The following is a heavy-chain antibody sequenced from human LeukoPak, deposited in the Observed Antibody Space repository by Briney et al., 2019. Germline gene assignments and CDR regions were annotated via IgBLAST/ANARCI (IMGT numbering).Heavy chain of an antibody. CDR2: ISGSGGST. V-gene: IGHV3-23*01. CDR3: SPGIAAAGTPFDY. J-gene: IGHJ4*02. Sequence: PGGSLRLSCAASGFTFSSYAMSWVRQAPGKGLEWVSAISGSGGSTYYADSVKGRFTISRDNSKNTLYLQMNSLRAEDTAVYYCSPGIAAAGTPFDYWGQATLVTVSS. D-gene: IGHD6-13*01. CDR1: GFTFSSYA.